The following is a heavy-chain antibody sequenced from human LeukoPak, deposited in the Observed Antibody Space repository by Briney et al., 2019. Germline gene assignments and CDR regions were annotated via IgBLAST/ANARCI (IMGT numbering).Heavy chain of an antibody. V-gene: IGHV1-18*01. J-gene: IGHJ4*02. CDR2: ISSYNGNT. CDR1: GYTFTYHG. Sequence: ASVKVSCKASGYTFTYHGFSWVRQAPGQGLEWMGWISSYNGNTNYLEKFQGRLTMTTDTSTSTTYMELRSLTSDNTAVCYCARDRASAGTGGAYWGQGSLVTVSS. CDR3: ARDRASAGTGGAY. D-gene: IGHD6-13*01.